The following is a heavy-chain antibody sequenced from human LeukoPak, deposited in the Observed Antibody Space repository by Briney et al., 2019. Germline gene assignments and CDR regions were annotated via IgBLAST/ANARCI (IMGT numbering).Heavy chain of an antibody. J-gene: IGHJ4*02. Sequence: HSETLSLNCTVSGYSISNGYFWGWIRQPPGKGLEWIGSIYYSGSTYYNPSLKSRVTISVDTSKNQFSLKLSSVTAADTAVYYCARAEWELLSVYFDYWGQGTLVTVSS. CDR3: ARAEWELLSVYFDY. CDR1: GYSISNGYF. CDR2: IYYSGST. V-gene: IGHV4-38-2*02. D-gene: IGHD1-26*01.